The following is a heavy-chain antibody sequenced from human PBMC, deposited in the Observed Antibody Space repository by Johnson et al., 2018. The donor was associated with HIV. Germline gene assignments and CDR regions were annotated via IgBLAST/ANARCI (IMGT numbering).Heavy chain of an antibody. Sequence: EVHLVESGGGVVRPGGSLRLSCAASGFTFDDYGMSWVRQAPGKGLEWVSGINWNGGSTGYADSVKGRFTISRDNAKNSLYLQMKSLRAEDTALYYCARGGRYSESVNDAHDIWGQGTKVTVSS. CDR2: INWNGGST. J-gene: IGHJ3*02. CDR3: ARGGRYSESVNDAHDI. V-gene: IGHV3-20*04. CDR1: GFTFDDYG. D-gene: IGHD1-26*01.